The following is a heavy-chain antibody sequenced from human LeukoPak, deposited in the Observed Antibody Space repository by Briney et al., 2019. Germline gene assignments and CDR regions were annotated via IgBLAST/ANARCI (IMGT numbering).Heavy chain of an antibody. J-gene: IGHJ5*02. Sequence: ASVKVSCKASGYTFTSYAISWVRQAPGQGLECMGWISAYNGNTYYAQNFQGRVTMTADTSTSTAYVELRSLRSDDTAVYYCARVSYNWFDPWGQGTLLTVSP. CDR2: ISAYNGNT. D-gene: IGHD6-6*01. CDR3: ARVSYNWFDP. CDR1: GYTFTSYA. V-gene: IGHV1-18*01.